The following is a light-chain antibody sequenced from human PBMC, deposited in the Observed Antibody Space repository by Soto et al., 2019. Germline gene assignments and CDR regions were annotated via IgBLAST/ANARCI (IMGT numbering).Light chain of an antibody. CDR1: QSVSSN. J-gene: IGKJ1*01. CDR3: QQYSSWPLT. Sequence: LMTQSPATLSVSPGERATLSCRASQSVSSNLAWYQQRPGQTPRLPIYGASTRAPGIPARFSGSGSGTDFTLTISSLQSEDYADYYCQQYSSWPLTFGLGTKVEIK. CDR2: GAS. V-gene: IGKV3-15*01.